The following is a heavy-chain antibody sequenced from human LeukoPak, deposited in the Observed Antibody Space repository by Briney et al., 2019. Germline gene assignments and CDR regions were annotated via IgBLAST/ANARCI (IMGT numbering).Heavy chain of an antibody. D-gene: IGHD6-6*01. CDR3: ARRYSSSSTDNWFDP. CDR2: ISAYNGNT. V-gene: IGHV1-18*01. Sequence: GASVKVSCKASGYTFTSYGISWVRQAPGQGLEWMGWISAYNGNTNYAQKLQGRVTMTTDTSTSTAYMELRSLRSDDTAVYYCARRYSSSSTDNWFDPWGQGTLVTVSS. J-gene: IGHJ5*02. CDR1: GYTFTSYG.